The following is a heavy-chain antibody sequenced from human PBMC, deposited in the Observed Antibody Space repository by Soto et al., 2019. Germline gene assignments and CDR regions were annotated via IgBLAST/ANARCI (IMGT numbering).Heavy chain of an antibody. CDR3: ASTVVTQYYYYGMDV. CDR1: GGTFSSYA. V-gene: IGHV1-69*12. D-gene: IGHD2-21*02. J-gene: IGHJ6*02. CDR2: IIPIFGTA. Sequence: QVQLVQSGAEVKKPGSSVKVSCKASGGTFSSYAISWLRQAPGQVLEWMGGIIPIFGTANYAQKFQGRVTITADESTSTAYMELSSLRSEDTAVYYCASTVVTQYYYYGMDVWGQGTTVTVSS.